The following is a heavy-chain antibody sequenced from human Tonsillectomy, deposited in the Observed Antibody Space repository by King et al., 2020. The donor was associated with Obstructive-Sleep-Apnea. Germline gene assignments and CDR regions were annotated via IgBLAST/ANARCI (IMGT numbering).Heavy chain of an antibody. CDR1: GGSISPHY. CDR2: IYYRGNT. D-gene: IGHD2-8*01. J-gene: IGHJ4*02. V-gene: IGHV4-59*11. Sequence: VQLQESGPGLVKPSGTLSLRCTVSGGSISPHYWSWIRQPPGKGLEWIGFIYYRGNTNYNPSLKSRVFMSVDTSNNHFSLRLNSVTAADTAVYYCARDMGRDGSMLYWGQGTLVTVSS. CDR3: ARDMGRDGSMLY.